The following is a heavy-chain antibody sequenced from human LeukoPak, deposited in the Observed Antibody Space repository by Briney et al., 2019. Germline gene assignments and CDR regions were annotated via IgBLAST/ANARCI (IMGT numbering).Heavy chain of an antibody. Sequence: SETLSLTCTVSGGSISSYYWSWIRQPPGKGLEWIGYIYYSGSTNYSPSLRSRVTISVDTSKNQCSLKLSSVTTADTAVYYCTRSTNLEAFDIWGQGTMVTVSS. CDR2: IYYSGST. CDR1: GGSISSYY. D-gene: IGHD2-8*01. CDR3: TRSTNLEAFDI. J-gene: IGHJ3*02. V-gene: IGHV4-59*01.